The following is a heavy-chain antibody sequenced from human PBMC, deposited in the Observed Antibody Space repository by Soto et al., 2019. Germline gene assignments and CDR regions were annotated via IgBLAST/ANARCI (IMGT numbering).Heavy chain of an antibody. V-gene: IGHV2-70*11. J-gene: IGHJ1*01. CDR1: GFSLSTDGVC. D-gene: IGHD2-21*01. CDR3: ARVWWFGEKEYFQN. Sequence: SGPTLVNPTQTLTLTCTISGFSLSTDGVCVSRIRQPPGKALEWLARIDWNDDKYYSTSLKTRLTISKDTSKNQAVLTMTKLDPADTATYYCARVWWFGEKEYFQNWGQGTLVTVSS. CDR2: IDWNDDK.